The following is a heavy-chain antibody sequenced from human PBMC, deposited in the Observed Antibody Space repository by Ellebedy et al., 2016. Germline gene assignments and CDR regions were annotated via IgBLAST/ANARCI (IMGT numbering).Heavy chain of an antibody. CDR1: GFTFSNAW. V-gene: IGHV3-7*03. CDR3: AFGYGSSGY. Sequence: GGSLRLSCAASGFTFSNAWMSWVRQAPGKGLEWVANIKQDGSEKYYVDSVKGRFTISRDNAKNSLYLQMNSLRAEDTAVYYCAFGYGSSGYWGQGTLVTVSS. J-gene: IGHJ4*02. D-gene: IGHD6-6*01. CDR2: IKQDGSEK.